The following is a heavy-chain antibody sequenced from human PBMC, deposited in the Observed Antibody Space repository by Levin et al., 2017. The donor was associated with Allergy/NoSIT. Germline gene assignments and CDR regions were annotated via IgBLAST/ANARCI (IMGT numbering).Heavy chain of an antibody. CDR3: AAGDYDDY. D-gene: IGHD4-17*01. J-gene: IGHJ4*02. Sequence: GESLKISCAASGFTFSSYGMHWVRQAPGKGLEWVAFISYDGSNKNFADSVKGRFTISRDNSKNTLYLQMNSLRAEDTAVYYCAAGDYDDYWGQGTLVTVSS. CDR1: GFTFSSYG. CDR2: ISYDGSNK. V-gene: IGHV3-30*03.